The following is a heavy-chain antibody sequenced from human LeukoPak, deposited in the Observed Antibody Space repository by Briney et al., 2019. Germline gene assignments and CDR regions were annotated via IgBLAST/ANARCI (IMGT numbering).Heavy chain of an antibody. V-gene: IGHV1-69*04. CDR1: GGTFSSYA. CDR3: AQGSLRFLNGMDA. D-gene: IGHD3-3*01. Sequence: SVKVSCKASGGTFSSYAISWVRQAPGQGLEWMGRIIPIFGIANYAQKFQGRVTITADKSTSTAYMELSSLRSEDTAVYYCAQGSLRFLNGMDAWGQGTTVTVSS. CDR2: IIPIFGIA. J-gene: IGHJ6*02.